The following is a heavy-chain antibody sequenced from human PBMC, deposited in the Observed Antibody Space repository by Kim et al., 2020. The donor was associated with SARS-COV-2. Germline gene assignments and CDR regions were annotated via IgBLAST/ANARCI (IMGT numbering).Heavy chain of an antibody. J-gene: IGHJ4*02. D-gene: IGHD6-19*01. V-gene: IGHV3-23*01. CDR3: AKDRQSTGWYYFDS. Sequence: ADSVKGRSTISRDNSKNTLYLQMNSLRAEDTAVFYCAKDRQSTGWYYFDSWGQGTPVTVSS.